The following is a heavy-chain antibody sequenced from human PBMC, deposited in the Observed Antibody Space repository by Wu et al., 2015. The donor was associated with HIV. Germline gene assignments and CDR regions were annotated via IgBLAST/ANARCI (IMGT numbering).Heavy chain of an antibody. V-gene: IGHV1-46*01. J-gene: IGHJ4*02. CDR3: ARDRARAVGIAAAGLYYFDY. CDR1: GYTFTSYY. D-gene: IGHD6-13*01. CDR2: INPSGGST. Sequence: QVQLVQSGAEVKKPGASVKVSCKASGYTFTSYYMHWVRQAPGQGLEWMGIINPSGGSTSYAQKFQGRVTMTRDTSTSTVYMELSSLRSEDTAVYYCARDRARAVGIAAAGLYYFDYWGQGTLVTVSS.